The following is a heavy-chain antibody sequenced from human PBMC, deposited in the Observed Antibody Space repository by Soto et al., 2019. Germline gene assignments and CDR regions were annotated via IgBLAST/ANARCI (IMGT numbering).Heavy chain of an antibody. CDR2: IKEDGSEK. V-gene: IGHV3-7*05. Sequence: EVQLVESGGGLVQPGGSLRLSCAASGFTFSDYWMSWVRQAPGKGLEWVANIKEDGSEKYYVDSVKGRFTISRDSAKNSLYLQMNRLRAEDTAVYYCARDSHWGQGTLVSVSS. CDR3: ARDSH. J-gene: IGHJ4*02. CDR1: GFTFSDYW.